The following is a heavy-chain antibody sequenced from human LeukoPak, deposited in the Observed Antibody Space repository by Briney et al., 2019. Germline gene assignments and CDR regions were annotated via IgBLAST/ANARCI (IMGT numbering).Heavy chain of an antibody. CDR3: ARAGHYDILTGFYNGFVWLDN. Sequence: GESLKISCKGSGYSFTSYWIGWVRQLPGKGLEWMGIMYPGDSDTRYSPSFQGQVTISADKSISTAYLQWSSLKASDTAMYYCARAGHYDILTGFYNGFVWLDNWGQGTLVTVSS. V-gene: IGHV5-51*01. J-gene: IGHJ4*02. D-gene: IGHD3-9*01. CDR2: MYPGDSDT. CDR1: GYSFTSYW.